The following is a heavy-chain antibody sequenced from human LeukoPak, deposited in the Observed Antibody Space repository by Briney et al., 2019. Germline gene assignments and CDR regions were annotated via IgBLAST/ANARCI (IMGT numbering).Heavy chain of an antibody. J-gene: IGHJ4*02. CDR3: ARGVEPLAANTLAY. Sequence: GGSLRLFCAASGFTVITNDMTWVRQAPGKGLEWVSVLYSDGNTKYADSVQGRFTISRDNSKNTLYLGMNSLSPDDTAVYYCARGVEPLAANTLAYWGQGTLVTVSS. V-gene: IGHV3-53*01. CDR1: GFTVITND. D-gene: IGHD1-14*01. CDR2: LYSDGNT.